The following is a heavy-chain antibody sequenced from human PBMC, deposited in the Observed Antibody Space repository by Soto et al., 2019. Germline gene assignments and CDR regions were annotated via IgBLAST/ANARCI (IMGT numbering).Heavy chain of an antibody. Sequence: SETLSLTCTVSGGSISSSSYYWGWIRQPPGKGLEWIGSIYYSGSTYYNPSLKSRVTISVDTSKNQFSLKLSSVTAADTAVYYCARAGILTGTTDYWGQGTLVTVSS. CDR2: IYYSGST. D-gene: IGHD1-7*01. CDR3: ARAGILTGTTDY. CDR1: GGSISSSSYY. J-gene: IGHJ4*02. V-gene: IGHV4-39*01.